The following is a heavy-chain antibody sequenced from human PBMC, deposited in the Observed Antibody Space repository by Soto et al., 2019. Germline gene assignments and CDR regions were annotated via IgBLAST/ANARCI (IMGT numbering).Heavy chain of an antibody. CDR2: ISYDGSNK. CDR1: GFTFKSYA. V-gene: IGHV3-30-3*01. J-gene: IGHJ4*02. CDR3: ARDPKWFGSTATTGYFDY. Sequence: QVQLVESGGGVVQPGRSLRLSCAASGFTFKSYAMHWVRQAPGKGLEGVAGISYDGSNKYYTDSVKGRFTISRDNSKNIVDLQMNSLRAEDTAVYFCARDPKWFGSTATTGYFDYWGQGTVVSVSS. D-gene: IGHD3-10*01.